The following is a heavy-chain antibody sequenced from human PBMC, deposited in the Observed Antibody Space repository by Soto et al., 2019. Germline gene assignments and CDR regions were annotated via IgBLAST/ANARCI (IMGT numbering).Heavy chain of an antibody. CDR1: GFTFSSYA. CDR2: ISYDGSNK. CDR3: ARALWERYFDWLVGMDY. J-gene: IGHJ4*02. D-gene: IGHD3-9*01. Sequence: GGSLRLSCAASGFTFSSYAMHWVRQAPGKGLEWVAVISYDGSNKYYADSVKGRFTISRDNSKNTLYLQMNSLRAEDTAVYYCARALWERYFDWLVGMDYWGQGTLVTVSS. V-gene: IGHV3-30-3*01.